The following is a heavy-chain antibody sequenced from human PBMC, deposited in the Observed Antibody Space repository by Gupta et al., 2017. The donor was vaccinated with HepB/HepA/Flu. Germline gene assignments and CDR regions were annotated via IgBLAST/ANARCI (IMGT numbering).Heavy chain of an antibody. CDR2: INPSGSSR. J-gene: IGHJ4*02. V-gene: IGHV1-46*01. Sequence: QVQLVQSGAEVKKPGASVKVSCKASGYTFTNYYVHWVRQAPGQGLEWMGIINPSGSSRSYAQKFQDRVTMTRDTSTSTVYMELASLRSEDTAMYDCARGHDDSNYSDYWGQGTLVTVSS. D-gene: IGHD4-11*01. CDR1: GYTFTNYY. CDR3: ARGHDDSNYSDY.